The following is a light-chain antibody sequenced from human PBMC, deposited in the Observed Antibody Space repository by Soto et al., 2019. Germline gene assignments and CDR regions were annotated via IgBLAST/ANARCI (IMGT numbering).Light chain of an antibody. Sequence: QSALTQPPSASGSPGQSVTISCTGTSSDVGGYNYVSWYQQHPGKAPKLMIYEVSKRPSGVPDRFSGSKSGNTASLTVSGLLAEDEADYDCSSYAGSNNLLFGGGTKLTVL. CDR2: EVS. V-gene: IGLV2-8*01. J-gene: IGLJ3*02. CDR3: SSYAGSNNLL. CDR1: SSDVGGYNY.